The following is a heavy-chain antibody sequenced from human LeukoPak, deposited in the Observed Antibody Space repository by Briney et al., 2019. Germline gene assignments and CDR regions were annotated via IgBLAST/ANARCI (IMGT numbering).Heavy chain of an antibody. Sequence: GGSLRLPCAASGFTFNDAWMNWVRQAPGKGLEWVGHIKSKKNGGTTDFATLVKGRFTISRDDSRNTLYLQVNSLRTEDTAVYYCATSGSGWDYFDFWGQGTLVTVSS. CDR2: IKSKKNGGTT. CDR3: ATSGSGWDYFDF. D-gene: IGHD6-19*01. V-gene: IGHV3-15*01. CDR1: GFTFNDAW. J-gene: IGHJ4*02.